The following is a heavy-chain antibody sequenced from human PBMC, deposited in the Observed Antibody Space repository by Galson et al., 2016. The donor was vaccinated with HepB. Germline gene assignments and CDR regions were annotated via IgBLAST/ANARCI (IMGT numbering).Heavy chain of an antibody. D-gene: IGHD1-26*01. CDR2: ISGGSSDT. CDR1: GFNFGDWY. V-gene: IGHV3-11*06. J-gene: IGHJ5*02. Sequence: SLRLSCAASGFNFGDWYMSWIRQAPGKGLEYVSYISGGSSDTKYADSVKGRFTISRDNTKNSLYLQMNSLRAEDTAVYYCLKTVREPDPWGQGTLVTVSA. CDR3: LKTVREPDP.